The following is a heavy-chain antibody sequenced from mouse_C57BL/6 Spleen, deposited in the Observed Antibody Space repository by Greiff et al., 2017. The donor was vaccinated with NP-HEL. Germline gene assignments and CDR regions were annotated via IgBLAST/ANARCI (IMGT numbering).Heavy chain of an antibody. J-gene: IGHJ4*01. D-gene: IGHD1-1*01. CDR1: GFTFSSYG. Sequence: EVKLVESGGDLVKPGGSLKLSCAASGFTFSSYGMSWVRQTPDKRLEWVATISSGGSYTYYPDSVKGRFTISRDNAKNTLYLQMSSLKSEDTAMYYCAGGSSSYAMDYWGQGTSVTVSS. V-gene: IGHV5-6*01. CDR3: AGGSSSYAMDY. CDR2: ISSGGSYT.